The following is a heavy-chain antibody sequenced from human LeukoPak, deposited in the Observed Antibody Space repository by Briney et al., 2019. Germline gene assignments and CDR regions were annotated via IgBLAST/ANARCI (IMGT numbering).Heavy chain of an antibody. D-gene: IGHD3-22*01. V-gene: IGHV3-7*03. Sequence: GGSLRLSCAASGFTFSSYAMSWVRQAPGKGLEWVANIKQDGSEKYYVDSVKGRFTISRDNAKNSLYLQMNSLRAEDTAVYYCAREADYYDSSGYHYKGNFDYWGQGTLVTVSS. CDR1: GFTFSSYA. CDR2: IKQDGSEK. CDR3: AREADYYDSSGYHYKGNFDY. J-gene: IGHJ4*02.